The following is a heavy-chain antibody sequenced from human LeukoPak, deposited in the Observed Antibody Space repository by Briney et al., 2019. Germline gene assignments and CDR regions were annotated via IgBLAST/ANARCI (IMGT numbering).Heavy chain of an antibody. CDR1: DYTFTIYG. D-gene: IGHD5-18*01. J-gene: IGHJ4*02. CDR3: ARQVDTTMALPDY. Sequence: ASVTVSFKSSDYTFTIYGISWVRQAPGQGLEWMGWISGYNGNTNYAQKLQGRVTMTTDTSTSTAYMELRSLISDDTAIYYCARQVDTTMALPDYWGQGTLVTVSS. CDR2: ISGYNGNT. V-gene: IGHV1-18*01.